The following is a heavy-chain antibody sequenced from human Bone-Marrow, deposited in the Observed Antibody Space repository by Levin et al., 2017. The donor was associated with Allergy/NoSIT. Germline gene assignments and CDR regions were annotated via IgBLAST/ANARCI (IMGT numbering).Heavy chain of an antibody. CDR2: IYYRGDT. J-gene: IGHJ6*02. D-gene: IGHD6-6*01. CDR1: GGSISSYY. Sequence: RASETLSLTCIVSGGSISSYYWSWIRQPPGKGLEWIGDIYYRGDTNYNPSLKSRVTISLDTSKNQFSLTLSSVTAADTAFYYCAREGSSGGYYYYYAMDVWGQGTTVTVSS. CDR3: AREGSSGGYYYYYAMDV. V-gene: IGHV4-59*01.